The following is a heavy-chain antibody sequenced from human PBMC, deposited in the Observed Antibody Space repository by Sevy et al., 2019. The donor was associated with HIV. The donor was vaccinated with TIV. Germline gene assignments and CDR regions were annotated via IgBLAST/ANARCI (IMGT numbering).Heavy chain of an antibody. CDR2: IYRSGST. CDR1: GGSISSSNW. CDR3: ARGIAVFPYYYYMDV. Sequence: SETLSLTCAASGGSISSSNWWSWVRQPPGKGLEWIGEIYRSGSTNYNPSLKSRVTISVDKSKNQFSLKLSSVTAADTAVYYCARGIAVFPYYYYMDVWGKGTTVTVSS. V-gene: IGHV4-4*02. D-gene: IGHD6-19*01. J-gene: IGHJ6*03.